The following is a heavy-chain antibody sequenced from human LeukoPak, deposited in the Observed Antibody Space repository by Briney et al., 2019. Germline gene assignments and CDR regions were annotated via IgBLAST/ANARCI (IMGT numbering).Heavy chain of an antibody. D-gene: IGHD3-10*01. Sequence: SETLSLTCTVSGDSISSYYWSWIRQPPGKGLEWVGYIYYSGSTNYNPSLKSRVTISVDTSKNQFSLKLSSVTAADTAVYYCARHTKDRMVRGVPLFDYWGQGTLVTVSS. CDR3: ARHTKDRMVRGVPLFDY. J-gene: IGHJ4*02. CDR2: IYYSGST. V-gene: IGHV4-59*01. CDR1: GDSISSYY.